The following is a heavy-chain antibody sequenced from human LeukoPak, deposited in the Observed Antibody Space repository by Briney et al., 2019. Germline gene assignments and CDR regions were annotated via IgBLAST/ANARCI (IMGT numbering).Heavy chain of an antibody. Sequence: SVKVSCKASGGTFSSYAISWVRQAPGQGLEWMGGIIPIFGTANYAQKFKGRVMITTDESTSTAYMELSSLRSEDTAVYYCARDRGTYYYDSSGYYSWGQGTLVTVSS. D-gene: IGHD3-22*01. CDR1: GGTFSSYA. CDR2: IIPIFGTA. V-gene: IGHV1-69*05. CDR3: ARDRGTYYYDSSGYYS. J-gene: IGHJ4*02.